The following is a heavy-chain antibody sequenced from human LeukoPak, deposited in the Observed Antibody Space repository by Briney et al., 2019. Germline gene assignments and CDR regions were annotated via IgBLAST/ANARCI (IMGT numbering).Heavy chain of an antibody. CDR1: GGSISSSSYY. D-gene: IGHD3-9*01. J-gene: IGHJ5*02. Sequence: PSETLSLTCTVSGGSISSSSYYWAWIRQTPGKGLEWIGYIYYSGSTNFNPSLKSRVTISVDTSKNQFSLKLSSVTAADTAVYYCARRGYFDWLLEEGDWFDPWGQGTLVTVSS. CDR3: ARRGYFDWLLEEGDWFDP. V-gene: IGHV4-61*05. CDR2: IYYSGST.